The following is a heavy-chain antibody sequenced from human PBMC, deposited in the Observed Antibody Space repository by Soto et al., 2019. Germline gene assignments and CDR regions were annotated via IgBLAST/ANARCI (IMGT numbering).Heavy chain of an antibody. CDR2: IIPIFGTV. Sequence: QVQLVQPGAEVKKPGSSVKVSCKASGGTFSNYPISWVRQAPGQGLEWMGGIIPIFGTVNYAQKFQGRVTITADESTSTAYRELSSLRSEDTAVYYCARGNHRWLQLWYFDLWGRGTLVTVSA. V-gene: IGHV1-69*12. CDR3: ARGNHRWLQLWYFDL. D-gene: IGHD5-12*01. CDR1: GGTFSNYP. J-gene: IGHJ2*01.